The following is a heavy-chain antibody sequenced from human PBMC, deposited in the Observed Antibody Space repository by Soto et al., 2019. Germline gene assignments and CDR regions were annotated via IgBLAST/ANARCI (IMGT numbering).Heavy chain of an antibody. CDR3: ARGGRYDSFDY. V-gene: IGHV4-30-2*06. J-gene: IGHJ4*02. CDR2: ISHLEST. D-gene: IGHD2-15*01. CDR1: GASISYGGFS. Sequence: SETLSLTCTVSGASISYGGFSWSWIRQSPGKGLEWIGYISHLESTYFHPSFKSRLTMSIDRTRTQFSLKLSSVTAADMAVYYCARGGRYDSFDYWGQGVLVTVS.